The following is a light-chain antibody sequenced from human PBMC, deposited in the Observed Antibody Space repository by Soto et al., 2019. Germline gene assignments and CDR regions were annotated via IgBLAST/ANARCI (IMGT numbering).Light chain of an antibody. J-gene: IGKJ1*01. V-gene: IGKV1-5*01. CDR1: QSISNW. CDR3: QQYNSYST. Sequence: DIQMTQSPSNLSASIGDRVTITCRASQSISNWLAWYQQKPGKAPKLLIYDASSLESGVPSRFSGSGSGTEFTLTISSLQPDDFATYYCQQYNSYSTFGQGTKVDIK. CDR2: DAS.